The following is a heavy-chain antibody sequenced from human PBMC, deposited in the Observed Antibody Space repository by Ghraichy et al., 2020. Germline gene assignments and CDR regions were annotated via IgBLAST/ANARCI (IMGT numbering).Heavy chain of an antibody. V-gene: IGHV4-38-2*02. CDR2: VYHSGST. CDR1: GYSISSGYY. D-gene: IGHD1-7*01. CDR3: AREGPVYWNFLSY. Sequence: SQTLSLTCAVSGYSISSGYYWAWIRQPPGKGLEWVGSVYHSGSTHYNPSLKSRVTMSVDTSKNQFSLKLTSVTAADTAVYYCAREGPVYWNFLSYWGQGTLVTVSS. J-gene: IGHJ4*02.